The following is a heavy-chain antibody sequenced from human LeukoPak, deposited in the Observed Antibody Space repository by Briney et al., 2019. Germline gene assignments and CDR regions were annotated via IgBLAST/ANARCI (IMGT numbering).Heavy chain of an antibody. CDR2: INNDGSST. Sequence: SGGSLRLSCAASGFTFSSYSMNWVRQAPGKGLVWVSHINNDGSSTKYADSVKGRFTISRDNAKNTLYLQMNSLRVEDTAVYYCVSRILTSFDNWGQGTLVTVSS. CDR1: GFTFSSYS. D-gene: IGHD2/OR15-2a*01. V-gene: IGHV3-74*03. J-gene: IGHJ4*02. CDR3: VSRILTSFDN.